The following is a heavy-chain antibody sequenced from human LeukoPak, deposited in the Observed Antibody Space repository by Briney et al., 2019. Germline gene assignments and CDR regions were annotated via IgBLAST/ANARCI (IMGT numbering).Heavy chain of an antibody. D-gene: IGHD3-22*01. CDR2: ITGSGDHT. J-gene: IGHJ4*02. Sequence: QSGGSLRLSCEASGFTFSSYIMSWVRQAPGKGLERVSAITGSGDHTYHADSVKGRFTISRDNSKNTLFLQMNSLGAEDTAIYYCAKVSSYLDSSGVTTYYFDSWGQGTLVTVST. CDR1: GFTFSSYI. CDR3: AKVSSYLDSSGVTTYYFDS. V-gene: IGHV3-23*01.